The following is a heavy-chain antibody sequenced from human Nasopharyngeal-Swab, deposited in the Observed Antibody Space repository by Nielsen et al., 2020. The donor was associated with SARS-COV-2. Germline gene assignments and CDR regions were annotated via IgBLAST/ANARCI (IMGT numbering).Heavy chain of an antibody. D-gene: IGHD3-3*01. CDR1: GGSFSGYY. CDR2: IIHSGST. CDR3: ARGISYRITIFEVVIRGDDAFDF. V-gene: IGHV4-34*01. J-gene: IGHJ3*01. Sequence: SQTLSPTCLLDGGSFSGYYWSWIRQLPGKGMEWIGEIIHSGSTNYNLFLMSRVTISVDTSKTQVSLKLSSVTAADTAVYYCARGISYRITIFEVVIRGDDAFDFWGQGTMVSVSS.